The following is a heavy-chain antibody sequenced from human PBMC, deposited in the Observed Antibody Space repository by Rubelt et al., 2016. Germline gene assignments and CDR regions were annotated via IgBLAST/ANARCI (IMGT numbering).Heavy chain of an antibody. V-gene: IGHV1-46*03. CDR2: INPSGGST. CDR1: GYTLTELS. J-gene: IGHJ4*02. D-gene: IGHD1-1*01. CDR3: ARRLGNWNPADY. Sequence: QVQLVQSGAEVKKPGASVKVSCKVSGYTLTELSMHWVRQAPGQGLEWMGIINPSGGSTSYGQMFQGRVTMTRDTSTSTGYMELSSLRSEDTAVYYCARRLGNWNPADYWGQGTLVTVSS.